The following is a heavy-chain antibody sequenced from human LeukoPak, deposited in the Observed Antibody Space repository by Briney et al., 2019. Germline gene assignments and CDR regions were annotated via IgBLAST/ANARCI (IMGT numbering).Heavy chain of an antibody. J-gene: IGHJ4*02. CDR2: ISGSGGST. D-gene: IGHD5-24*01. CDR1: GGTFSSYG. V-gene: IGHV3-23*01. Sequence: ASVKVSCKASGGTFSSYGMSWVRQAPGKGLEWVSAISGSGGSTYYADSVKGRFTISRDNSKNTLYLQMNSLRAEDTAVYYCAKDRLRLRVYASTKMATTEFLYWGQGTLVTVSS. CDR3: AKDRLRLRVYASTKMATTEFLY.